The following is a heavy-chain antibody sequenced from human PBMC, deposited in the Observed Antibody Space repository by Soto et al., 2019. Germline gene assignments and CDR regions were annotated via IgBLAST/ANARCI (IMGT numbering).Heavy chain of an antibody. CDR1: GGSFNRHT. J-gene: IGHJ5*02. CDR3: ARDSPGRTARDWFDP. CDR2: IIPIFGTA. Sequence: QVQLVQSGAEVRKPGSLVRVSCKASGGSFNRHTISWVRQAPGQGLEWMGGIIPIFGTANHAQKFQGRVTIIADESTSTVYMELSSLRSDDTAVYYCARDSPGRTARDWFDPWGQGTLVSVSS. D-gene: IGHD1-1*01. V-gene: IGHV1-69*01.